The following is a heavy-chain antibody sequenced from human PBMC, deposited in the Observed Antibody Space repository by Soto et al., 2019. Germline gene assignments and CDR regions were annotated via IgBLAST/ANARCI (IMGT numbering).Heavy chain of an antibody. Sequence: KPSETLSLTCTVSGGSVTNSSYYWGWIRQSPGKGLEWIGSVYYRGRSYSKSSVKSRVTISVDTSKNQFSLNLNSVTASDTAVYFCVREGTTVLTQYYIDNWGLRSRVT. J-gene: IGHJ4*02. CDR1: GGSVTNSSYY. D-gene: IGHD4-4*01. CDR3: VREGTTVLTQYYIDN. V-gene: IGHV4-39*01. CDR2: VYYRGRS.